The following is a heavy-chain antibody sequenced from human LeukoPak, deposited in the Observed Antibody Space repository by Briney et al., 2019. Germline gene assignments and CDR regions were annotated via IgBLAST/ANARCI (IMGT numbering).Heavy chain of an antibody. CDR2: IRYGGSNK. Sequence: GGSLRLSCAASGFTFSSYGMHWVRQAPGKGLEWVAFIRYGGSNKYYADSVKGRFTISRDNSKNTLYLQMNSLRAEDTAVYYCAKADSSGWLTTLDYWGQGTLVTVSS. V-gene: IGHV3-30*02. CDR1: GFTFSSYG. J-gene: IGHJ4*02. D-gene: IGHD6-19*01. CDR3: AKADSSGWLTTLDY.